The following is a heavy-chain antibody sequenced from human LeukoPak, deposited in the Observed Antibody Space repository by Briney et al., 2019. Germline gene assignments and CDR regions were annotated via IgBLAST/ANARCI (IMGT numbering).Heavy chain of an antibody. D-gene: IGHD1-26*01. J-gene: IGHJ6*03. CDR1: GFIFDDYT. CDR2: MSWDGGST. Sequence: PGGSLRLSCAASGFIFDDYTMHWVCQAPGKGLEWVSLMSWDGGSTYYADSVKGRFTISRDNSKNSLYLQMNSLRTEDTALYYCAKTAVGGEYYYYYTDVWGKGTTVTVSS. V-gene: IGHV3-43*01. CDR3: AKTAVGGEYYYYYTDV.